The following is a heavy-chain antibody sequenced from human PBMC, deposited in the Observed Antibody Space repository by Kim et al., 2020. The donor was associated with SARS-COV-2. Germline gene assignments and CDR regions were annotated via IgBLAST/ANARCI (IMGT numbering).Heavy chain of an antibody. CDR1: GYTFTSYG. J-gene: IGHJ5*02. CDR3: ARDPTTTDQLRPRGWFDP. V-gene: IGHV1-18*01. CDR2: ISAYNGNT. D-gene: IGHD2-2*01. Sequence: ASVKVSCKASGYTFTSYGISWVRQAPGQGLEWMGWISAYNGNTNYAQKLQGRVTMTTDTSTSTAYMELRSLRADDTAVYYCARDPTTTDQLRPRGWFDPWGQGTLVTVSS.